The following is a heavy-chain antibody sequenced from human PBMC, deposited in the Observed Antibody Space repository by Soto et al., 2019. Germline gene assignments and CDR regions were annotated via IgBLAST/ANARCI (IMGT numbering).Heavy chain of an antibody. CDR1: GFTFGDYA. V-gene: IGHV3-9*01. D-gene: IGHD6-19*01. Sequence: GGSLRLSCAASGFTFGDYAIQWVRQAPGKGLEWVSAISLNSGSIDYADSVKGRFTISRDNAKNSLYLQMNSLRAEDTALYYCAKSHTTSGWYVTTDYWGQGTRVTVSS. J-gene: IGHJ4*02. CDR3: AKSHTTSGWYVTTDY. CDR2: ISLNSGSI.